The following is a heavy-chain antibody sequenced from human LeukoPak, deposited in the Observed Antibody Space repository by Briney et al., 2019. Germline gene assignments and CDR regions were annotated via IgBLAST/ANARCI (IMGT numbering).Heavy chain of an antibody. CDR1: GFSFGTFW. V-gene: IGHV3-7*01. J-gene: IGHJ4*02. CDR2: IKPDGSER. Sequence: GGSLRLSCAASGFSFGTFWMSWVRQAPGKGLEWVANIKPDGSERYYVDSVKGRFTVSRDNAQNSLYLQMNSLTVDDMAVYYCVKDWRSASDPVFDYWGQETLVTVSS. CDR3: VKDWRSASDPVFDY. D-gene: IGHD3-16*01.